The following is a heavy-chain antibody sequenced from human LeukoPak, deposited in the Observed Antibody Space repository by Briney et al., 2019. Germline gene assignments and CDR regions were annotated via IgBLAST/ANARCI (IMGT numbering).Heavy chain of an antibody. D-gene: IGHD2-8*01. Sequence: PSETLSPTCAVYGGSFSGYYWSWIRQPPGKGLEWIGEINHSGSTNYNPSLKSRVTISVDTSKNQFSLKLSSVTAADTAVYYCARYNSLVYAIYNWFDPWGQGTLVTVSS. V-gene: IGHV4-34*01. CDR1: GGSFSGYY. CDR2: INHSGST. J-gene: IGHJ5*02. CDR3: ARYNSLVYAIYNWFDP.